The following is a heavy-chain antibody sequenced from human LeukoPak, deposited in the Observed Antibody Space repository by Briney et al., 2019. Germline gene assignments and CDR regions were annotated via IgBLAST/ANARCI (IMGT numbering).Heavy chain of an antibody. Sequence: GASVKVSCKASGYTFTSYDINWVRQATGQGLEWMGWMNPNSGNTGYAQKFQGRVTITRNTSISTAYMELRSLRSDDTAVYYCARESSSWTFDYWGQGTLVTVSS. J-gene: IGHJ4*02. V-gene: IGHV1-8*03. CDR2: MNPNSGNT. D-gene: IGHD6-13*01. CDR3: ARESSSWTFDY. CDR1: GYTFTSYD.